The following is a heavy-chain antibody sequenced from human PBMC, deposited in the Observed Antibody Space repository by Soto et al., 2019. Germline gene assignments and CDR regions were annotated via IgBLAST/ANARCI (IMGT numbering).Heavy chain of an antibody. J-gene: IGHJ5*02. CDR1: GGTFSSYA. Sequence: GASVKVSCKASGGTFSSYAISWVRQAPGQGLEWMGGIIPIFGTANYAQKFQGRVTITADESTSTAYMELSSLRSEDTAVYYCARVKEEMATIPWFDPWGQGTLVTVSS. D-gene: IGHD5-12*01. CDR2: IIPIFGTA. V-gene: IGHV1-69*13. CDR3: ARVKEEMATIPWFDP.